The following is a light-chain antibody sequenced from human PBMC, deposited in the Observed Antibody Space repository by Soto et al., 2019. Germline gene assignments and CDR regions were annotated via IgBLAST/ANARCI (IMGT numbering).Light chain of an antibody. CDR2: KAS. CDR1: QSISSW. Sequence: DIQMTQSPSTLSASVGYRVTITCRASQSISSWLAWYQQKPGKAPKLLIYKASSLESGVPSRSSGSRSGTEFTLTIISLQPDDFATYYCQQYNSYPRTFGQGTKVEIK. CDR3: QQYNSYPRT. J-gene: IGKJ1*01. V-gene: IGKV1-5*03.